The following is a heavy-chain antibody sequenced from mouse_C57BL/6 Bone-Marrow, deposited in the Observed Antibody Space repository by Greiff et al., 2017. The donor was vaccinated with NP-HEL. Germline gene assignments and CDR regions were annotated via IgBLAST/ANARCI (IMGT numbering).Heavy chain of an antibody. CDR1: GYTFTSYW. J-gene: IGHJ1*03. V-gene: IGHV1-59*01. Sequence: VKLQQPGAELVRPGTSVKLSCKASGYTFTSYWMHWVKQRPGQGLEWIGVIDPSDSYTNYNQKFKGKATLTVDTSSSTAYMQLSSLTSEDSAVYYCASFWYFDVWGTGTTVTVSS. CDR3: ASFWYFDV. CDR2: IDPSDSYT.